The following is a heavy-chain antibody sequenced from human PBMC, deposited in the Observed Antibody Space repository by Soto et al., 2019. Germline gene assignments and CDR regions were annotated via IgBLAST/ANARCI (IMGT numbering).Heavy chain of an antibody. Sequence: EVQLVESGGGLVQPGGSLRLSCAASGFTLSGRSMHWVHQAPGKGLVWVSGIDNAGTDSTYADSVKGQFTSSRDNAKNMLYLQMNSLRVEDTAVYYCARGWFGPDVWGKGTTVTVSS. CDR3: ARGWFGPDV. CDR2: IDNAGTDS. J-gene: IGHJ6*04. V-gene: IGHV3-74*01. D-gene: IGHD3-10*01. CDR1: GFTLSGRS.